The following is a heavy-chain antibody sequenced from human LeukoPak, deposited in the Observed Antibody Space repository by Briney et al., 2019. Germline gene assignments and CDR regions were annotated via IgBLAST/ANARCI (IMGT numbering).Heavy chain of an antibody. CDR1: GFTFDDYG. D-gene: IGHD1-26*01. Sequence: PGGSLRLSCAASGFTFDDYGMSWVRHAPGKGLEWVSGINWNGGSTGYADSVKGRFTISRDNAKNSLYLQMNSLRAEDTALYYCATYSGAHHKTFDDWGQGTLVTVSS. CDR2: INWNGGST. CDR3: ATYSGAHHKTFDD. V-gene: IGHV3-20*04. J-gene: IGHJ4*02.